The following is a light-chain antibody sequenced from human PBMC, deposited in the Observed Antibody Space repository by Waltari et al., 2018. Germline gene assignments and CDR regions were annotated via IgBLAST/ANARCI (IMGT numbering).Light chain of an antibody. V-gene: IGKV2-29*02. CDR2: QVS. Sequence: DIVMTQTPLSLSVTPGQPASIPCKSSQSLLHRNGKTYFHWYLHKPVHSPQLLIYQVSSPFSGVPDRFSGSGSGTDFTLKIIRVEAEDVVVYYCMQGIHLRTFGQGTKVEIK. J-gene: IGKJ1*01. CDR1: QSLLHRNGKTY. CDR3: MQGIHLRT.